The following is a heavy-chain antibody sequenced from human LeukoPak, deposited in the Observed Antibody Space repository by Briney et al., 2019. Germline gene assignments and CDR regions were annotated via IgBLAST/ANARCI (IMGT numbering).Heavy chain of an antibody. D-gene: IGHD3-10*01. CDR1: GGSISTTTYY. V-gene: IGHV4-39*01. Sequence: PSETLSLTCIVSGGSISTTTYYWAWVRQPPGKGLEWIGSIYKTGTTNYSPSLKSRVTISVDTSENQFSLKLSSVTAADTAVYYCGRVSMVRGVIVGLDAWFDPWGQGTLVTVSS. J-gene: IGHJ5*02. CDR3: GRVSMVRGVIVGLDAWFDP. CDR2: IYKTGTT.